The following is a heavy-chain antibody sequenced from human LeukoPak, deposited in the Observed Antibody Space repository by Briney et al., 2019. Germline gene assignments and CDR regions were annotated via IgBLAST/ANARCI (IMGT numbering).Heavy chain of an antibody. Sequence: GGSLRLSCTASGFTFGDYAMSWVRQAPGKGLEWVGFIRSKAYGGTTEYAASVKGRFTISRDDSKSIAYLQMNSLKTEDTAVYYCTRPLLAYCGGDCYNPPDYWGQETLVTVSS. CDR3: TRPLLAYCGGDCYNPPDY. CDR2: IRSKAYGGTT. J-gene: IGHJ4*02. V-gene: IGHV3-49*04. D-gene: IGHD2-21*02. CDR1: GFTFGDYA.